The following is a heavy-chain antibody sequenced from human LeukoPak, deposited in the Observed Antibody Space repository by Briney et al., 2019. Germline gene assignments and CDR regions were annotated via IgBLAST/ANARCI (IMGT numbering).Heavy chain of an antibody. Sequence: GGSLRLSCAASGFTFSSYWMCWVRQAPGKGLEWVANIKQDGSEKYYVDSVKGRFTVSRDNAKNSLYLQMNSLRAEDTAVYFCARDARVVLDYWGQGTLVAVSS. CDR1: GFTFSSYW. CDR3: ARDARVVLDY. V-gene: IGHV3-7*01. J-gene: IGHJ4*02. CDR2: IKQDGSEK. D-gene: IGHD2/OR15-2a*01.